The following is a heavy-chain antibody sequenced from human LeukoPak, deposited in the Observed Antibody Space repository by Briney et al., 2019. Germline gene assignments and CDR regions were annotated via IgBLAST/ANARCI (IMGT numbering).Heavy chain of an antibody. CDR1: GFTFSSYA. V-gene: IGHV3-23*01. D-gene: IGHD2-15*01. Sequence: GGSLRLSCATSGFTFSSYAISWVRQAPGKGLEWVSAISGSGGSTYYADSVKGRFTISRDNSKNTLYLQMNSLRAEDTAVYYCAKTKLGYCSGGSCYSRHYRLDYWGQGTLVTVSS. CDR3: AKTKLGYCSGGSCYSRHYRLDY. J-gene: IGHJ4*02. CDR2: ISGSGGST.